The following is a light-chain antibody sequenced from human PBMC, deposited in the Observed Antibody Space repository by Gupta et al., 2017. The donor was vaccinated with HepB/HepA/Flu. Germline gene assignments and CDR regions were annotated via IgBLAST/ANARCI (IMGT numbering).Light chain of an antibody. CDR2: EAS. V-gene: IGKV3-11*01. CDR3: QQGIT. CDR1: QSVSSD. J-gene: IGKJ3*01. Sequence: EIVLTQSPATLSLSPGERATLSCRASQSVSSDLAGDQQKSGQAPRLLIYEASNRATGIKDRFSGSGSGTDFTRTIISMEPEDFAGYDCQQGITFGHGTKVDVK.